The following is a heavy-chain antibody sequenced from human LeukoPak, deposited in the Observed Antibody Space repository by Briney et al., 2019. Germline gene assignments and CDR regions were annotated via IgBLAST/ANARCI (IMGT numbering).Heavy chain of an antibody. V-gene: IGHV3-11*04. CDR2: ISSSGSTI. CDR3: ARVSGYSYGNFLYYYMDV. J-gene: IGHJ6*03. CDR1: GFTFSDYY. D-gene: IGHD5-18*01. Sequence: GGSLGLSCAASGFTFSDYYMSWICQAPGKGLEWVSYISSSGSTIYYADSVKGRFTISRDNAKNSLYLQMNSLRAEDTAVYYCARVSGYSYGNFLYYYMDVWGKGTTVTISS.